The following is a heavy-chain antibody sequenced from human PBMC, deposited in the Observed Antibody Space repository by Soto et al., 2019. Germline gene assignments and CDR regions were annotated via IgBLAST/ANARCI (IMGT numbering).Heavy chain of an antibody. CDR2: IYYSGST. D-gene: IGHD3-16*02. Sequence: SETLSLTCTVSGGSVSSGSYYWSWIRQPPGKGLEWIGYIYYSGSTNYNPSLKSRVTISVDTSKNQFSLKLSSVTAADTAVYYCARAQGRYVWGSYRSGMDVWGQGTTVTVYS. J-gene: IGHJ6*02. CDR1: GGSVSSGSYY. CDR3: ARAQGRYVWGSYRSGMDV. V-gene: IGHV4-61*01.